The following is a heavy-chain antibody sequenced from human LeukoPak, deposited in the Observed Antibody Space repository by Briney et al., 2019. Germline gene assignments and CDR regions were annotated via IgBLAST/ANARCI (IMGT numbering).Heavy chain of an antibody. D-gene: IGHD2-2*01. V-gene: IGHV4-61*02. Sequence: KTSETLSLTCTVSGGSISSGSYYWSWIRQPAGKGLEWIGRIYTSGSTNYNPSLKSRVTISVDTSKNQFSLKLTSVTAADTAVYYCATSSRYQLPYYFEHWGQGTLVTVSS. CDR3: ATSSRYQLPYYFEH. J-gene: IGHJ4*02. CDR1: GGSISSGSYY. CDR2: IYTSGST.